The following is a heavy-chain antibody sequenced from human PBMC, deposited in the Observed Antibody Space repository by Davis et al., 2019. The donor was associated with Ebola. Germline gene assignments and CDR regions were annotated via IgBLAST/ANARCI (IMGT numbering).Heavy chain of an antibody. D-gene: IGHD6-6*01. CDR1: GGSISSGGYY. Sequence: PGGSLRLSCAVSGGSISSGGYYWGWIRQPPGKGLEWIGSIYYSGSTYYNPSLKSRVTISVDTSKNQFSLKLSSVTAADTAVYYCARGILEYSSSSADYYYMDVWGKGTTVTVSS. V-gene: IGHV4-39*07. J-gene: IGHJ6*03. CDR2: IYYSGST. CDR3: ARGILEYSSSSADYYYMDV.